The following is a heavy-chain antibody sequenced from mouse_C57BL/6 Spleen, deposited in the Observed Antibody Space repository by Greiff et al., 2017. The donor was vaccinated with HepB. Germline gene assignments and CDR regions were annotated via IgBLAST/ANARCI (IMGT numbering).Heavy chain of an antibody. D-gene: IGHD2-5*01. CDR2: IYPGDGDT. CDR3: ARSDSNSD. Sequence: VKLMESGPELVKPGASVKISCKASGYAFSSSWMNWVKQRPGKGLEWIGRIYPGDGDTNYNGKFKGKATLTADKSSSTAYMQLSSLTSEDSAVYFCARSDSNSDWGQGTTLTVSS. J-gene: IGHJ2*01. CDR1: GYAFSSSW. V-gene: IGHV1-82*01.